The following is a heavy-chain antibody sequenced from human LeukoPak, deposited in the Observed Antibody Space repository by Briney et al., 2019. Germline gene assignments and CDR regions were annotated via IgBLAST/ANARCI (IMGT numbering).Heavy chain of an antibody. J-gene: IGHJ4*02. CDR2: INHSGST. CDR1: GGSFSGYY. Sequence: SETLSLTCAVYGGSFSGYYWSWIRQPPGKGLEWIGEINHSGSTNYNPSLKSRVTISVDTSKNQFSLKLSSVTAADTAVYYCASRIAAASLDYWGQGTLVTVSS. V-gene: IGHV4-34*01. CDR3: ASRIAAASLDY. D-gene: IGHD6-13*01.